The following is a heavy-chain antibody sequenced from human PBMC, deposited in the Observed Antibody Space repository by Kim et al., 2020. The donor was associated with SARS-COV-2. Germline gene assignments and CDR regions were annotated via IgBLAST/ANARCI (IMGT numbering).Heavy chain of an antibody. J-gene: IGHJ4*02. Sequence: VKGRFTNSRDNAKNSLYLQMNSLRAEDTAVYYCASCGLTATWSGYYNLDYWGQGTLVTVSS. D-gene: IGHD3-3*01. V-gene: IGHV3-48*03. CDR3: ASCGLTATWSGYYNLDY.